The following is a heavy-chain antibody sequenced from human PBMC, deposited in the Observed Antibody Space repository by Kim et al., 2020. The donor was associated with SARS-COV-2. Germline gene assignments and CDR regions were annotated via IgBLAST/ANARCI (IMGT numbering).Heavy chain of an antibody. D-gene: IGHD6-13*01. V-gene: IGHV5-51*01. CDR3: ASGLGYSSSSFDH. J-gene: IGHJ4*02. Sequence: SPSIQDQVTISADQSISTAYLQWSSLKASDTAMYYCASGLGYSSSSFDHWGQGTLVTVSS.